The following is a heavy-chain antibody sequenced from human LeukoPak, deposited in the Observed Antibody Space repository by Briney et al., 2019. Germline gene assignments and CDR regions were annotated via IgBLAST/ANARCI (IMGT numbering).Heavy chain of an antibody. Sequence: PSETLSLTCTVSGGSISSSSYYWGWIRQPPGKGLEWIGSIYYSGSTYYNPSLKSRVTISVDTSKNQFSLKLSSVTAADTAVYYCARDQVTAPHFDYWGQGTLVTVSS. CDR1: GGSISSSSYY. V-gene: IGHV4-39*07. CDR2: IYYSGST. CDR3: ARDQVTAPHFDY. J-gene: IGHJ4*02. D-gene: IGHD2-21*02.